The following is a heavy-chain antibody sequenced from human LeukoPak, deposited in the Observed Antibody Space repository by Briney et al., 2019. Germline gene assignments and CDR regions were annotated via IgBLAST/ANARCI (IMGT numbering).Heavy chain of an antibody. V-gene: IGHV3-30*18. CDR2: ISYDGTNK. Sequence: GRSLRLSCAASGFIFNNYGMHWVRQAPGKGLEWVAVISYDGTNKNYADSVKGRFIISRDSSKNTVYLQMNSLRVEDTAVYYCAKDWAPYCGGDCYFNYWGQGTLVTVSS. CDR3: AKDWAPYCGGDCYFNY. D-gene: IGHD2-21*02. J-gene: IGHJ4*02. CDR1: GFIFNNYG.